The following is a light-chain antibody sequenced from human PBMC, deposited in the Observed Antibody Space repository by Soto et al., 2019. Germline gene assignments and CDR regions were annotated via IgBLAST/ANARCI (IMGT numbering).Light chain of an antibody. CDR2: DAS. CDR3: QQRSNWPPGAWT. Sequence: EIVLTRSPATLSLSPGERATLSCRASQSVSSYLAWYQQKPGQAPRLLIYDASNRATGIPARFSGSGSGTDFTLTISSLEPEDFAVYYCQQRSNWPPGAWTFGQGTKV. CDR1: QSVSSY. V-gene: IGKV3-11*01. J-gene: IGKJ1*01.